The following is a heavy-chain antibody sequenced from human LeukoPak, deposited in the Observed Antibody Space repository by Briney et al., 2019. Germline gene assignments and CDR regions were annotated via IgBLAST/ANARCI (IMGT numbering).Heavy chain of an antibody. J-gene: IGHJ3*02. CDR1: GFIFSDYG. V-gene: IGHV3-21*01. CDR2: ISSSSSYI. Sequence: AGGSLRLSCAASGFIFSDYGMHWVRQAPGKGLEWVSSISSSSSYIYYADSVKGRFTISRDNAKNSLYLQMNSLRAEDTAVYYCAAVLCGGDCYSPGAFDIWGQGTMVTVSS. D-gene: IGHD2-21*02. CDR3: AAVLCGGDCYSPGAFDI.